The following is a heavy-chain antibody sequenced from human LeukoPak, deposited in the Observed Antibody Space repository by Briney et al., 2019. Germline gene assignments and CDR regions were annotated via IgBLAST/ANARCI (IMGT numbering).Heavy chain of an antibody. Sequence: KPSETLSLTCAVNGGSFSNSYWSWIRQPPGEGLEWIGEINHSGTTYYNPSLKSRVTISVDTSKNQFSLKLSSVTAADTAVYYCARGRLTEYSSLLFDYWGQGTLVTVSS. CDR1: GGSFSNSY. D-gene: IGHD6-13*01. CDR2: INHSGTT. CDR3: ARGRLTEYSSLLFDY. J-gene: IGHJ4*02. V-gene: IGHV4-34*01.